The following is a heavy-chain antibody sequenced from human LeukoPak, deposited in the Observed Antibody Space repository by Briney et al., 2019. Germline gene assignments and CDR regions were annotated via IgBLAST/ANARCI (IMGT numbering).Heavy chain of an antibody. CDR1: GGSISGYS. Sequence: SETLSLTCTVSGGSISGYSWSWVRQPPGKGLEWIGYIHYSGSTDYNPSLKSRVTISVDTSKSQFSLKLSSVTAADTAVYYCARGGTYGTNWFDPWGQGTLVTVSS. CDR2: IHYSGST. CDR3: ARGGTYGTNWFDP. J-gene: IGHJ5*02. D-gene: IGHD1-26*01. V-gene: IGHV4-59*08.